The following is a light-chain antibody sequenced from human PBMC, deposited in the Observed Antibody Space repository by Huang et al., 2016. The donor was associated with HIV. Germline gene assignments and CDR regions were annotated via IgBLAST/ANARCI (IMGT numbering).Light chain of an antibody. CDR1: QSVSTY. Sequence: EIVLTQSPATLSLSPGERATLSCRASQSVSTYLAWYQQKPGQAPRLIIYGASNRATGIPARFSGSGSGTDFTLTISSLEPEDFAVYYCQQRGDWPPFTFGPGTKVDIK. CDR3: QQRGDWPPFT. CDR2: GAS. J-gene: IGKJ3*01. V-gene: IGKV3-11*01.